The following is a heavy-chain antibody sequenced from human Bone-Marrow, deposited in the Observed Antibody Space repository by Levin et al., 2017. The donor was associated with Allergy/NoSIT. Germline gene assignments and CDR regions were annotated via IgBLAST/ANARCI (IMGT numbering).Heavy chain of an antibody. CDR2: INPNSGGT. Sequence: GESLKISCKASGYTFTGYYMHWVRQAPGQGLEWMGWINPNSGGTNYAQKFQGRVTMTRDTSISTAYMELSRLGSDDTAVYYCARENSGTSGSYYGLDYWGQGTLVTVSS. CDR3: ARENSGTSGSYYGLDY. V-gene: IGHV1-2*02. J-gene: IGHJ4*02. CDR1: GYTFTGYY. D-gene: IGHD1-26*01.